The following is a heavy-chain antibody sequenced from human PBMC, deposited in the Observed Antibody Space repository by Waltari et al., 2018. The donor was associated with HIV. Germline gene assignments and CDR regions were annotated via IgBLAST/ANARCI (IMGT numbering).Heavy chain of an antibody. Sequence: QVQLVQSGAEVRKPGASVKLSCQASGYILPSQYIHWVRQAPGQGLEWMGIINPSGGSTRYAPKYLGRVTMTRDTSTSTVYLEMSSLRSEDTAVYYCASPIIGRGLDTIDVWGQGTTVTVSS. CDR3: ASPIIGRGLDTIDV. D-gene: IGHD3-10*01. CDR2: INPSGGST. CDR1: GYILPSQY. V-gene: IGHV1-46*01. J-gene: IGHJ6*02.